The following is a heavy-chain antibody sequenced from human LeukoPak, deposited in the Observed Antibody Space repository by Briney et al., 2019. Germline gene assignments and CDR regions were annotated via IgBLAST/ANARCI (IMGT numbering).Heavy chain of an antibody. CDR1: GGTFSSYA. CDR3: ARDRRNYYGSEIGSDAFDI. V-gene: IGHV1-69*05. CDR2: IIPIFGTA. D-gene: IGHD3-10*01. Sequence: ASVKVSCKASGGTFSSYAISWVRQAPGQGLEWMGGIIPIFGTANYAQKFQGRVTITTDESTSTAYMELSSLRSEDTAVYYCARDRRNYYGSEIGSDAFDIWGQGTMVTVSS. J-gene: IGHJ3*02.